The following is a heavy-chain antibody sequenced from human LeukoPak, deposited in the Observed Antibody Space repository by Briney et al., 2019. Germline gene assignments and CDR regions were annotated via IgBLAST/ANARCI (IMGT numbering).Heavy chain of an antibody. CDR3: ARSFSPRSVYGDFNWFDP. J-gene: IGHJ5*02. CDR1: GDSVSSNSAA. Sequence: SHTLSLTCAISGDSVSSNSAAWNWIRQSPSRGLEWLGRTYYRSKWYNDYAVSVKSRITINPDTSENQFSLQLNSVTPEDTAVYYCARSFSPRSVYGDFNWFDPWGQGTLVTVSS. CDR2: TYYRSKWYN. D-gene: IGHD4-17*01. V-gene: IGHV6-1*01.